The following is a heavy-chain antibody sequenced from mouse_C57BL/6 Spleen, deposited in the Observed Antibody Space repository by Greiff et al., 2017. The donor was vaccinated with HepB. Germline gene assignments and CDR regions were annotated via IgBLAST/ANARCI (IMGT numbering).Heavy chain of an antibody. CDR1: GYTFTDYY. J-gene: IGHJ3*01. CDR2: INPYNGGT. CDR3: ARSKDGYYSFAY. D-gene: IGHD2-3*01. Sequence: VQLQQSGPVLVKPGASVKMSCKASGYTFTDYYMNWVKQSHGKSLEWIGVINPYNGGTSYNQKFKGKATLTVDKSSSTAYMELNSLTSEDSAVYYGARSKDGYYSFAYWGQGTLVTVSA. V-gene: IGHV1-19*01.